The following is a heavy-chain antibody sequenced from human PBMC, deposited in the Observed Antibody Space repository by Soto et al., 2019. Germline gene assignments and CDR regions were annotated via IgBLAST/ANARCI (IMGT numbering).Heavy chain of an antibody. Sequence: QVQLVQSGAEVRKPGASVKVSCKASGYPYTNSYMHWVRQAPGQGLEWMGWIHPNTGGTNYAQKLQGRGTMTRDTSVSTVYMELNRLTSDDTAIYFCASDFRTRGWFRQAGNFAMDVWGQGTTVTVS. CDR3: ASDFRTRGWFRQAGNFAMDV. V-gene: IGHV1-2*02. CDR1: GYPYTNSY. D-gene: IGHD6-19*01. CDR2: IHPNTGGT. J-gene: IGHJ6*02.